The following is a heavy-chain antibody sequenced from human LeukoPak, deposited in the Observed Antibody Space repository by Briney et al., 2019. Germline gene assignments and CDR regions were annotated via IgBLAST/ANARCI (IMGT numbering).Heavy chain of an antibody. CDR1: GGSFSGYY. V-gene: IGHV4-34*01. CDR3: ARGKSTLRWPNFDY. CDR2: INHSGST. J-gene: IGHJ4*02. D-gene: IGHD4-23*01. Sequence: SETLSLTCAVYGGSFSGYYWSWIRQPPGKGLEWIGEINHSGSTNYNPSLKSRVTISVDTSKNQFSLKLSSVTAADTAVYYCARGKSTLRWPNFDYWGQGTLVTVSS.